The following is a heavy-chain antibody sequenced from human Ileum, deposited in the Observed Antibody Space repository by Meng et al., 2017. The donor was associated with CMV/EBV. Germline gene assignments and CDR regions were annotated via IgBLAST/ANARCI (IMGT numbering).Heavy chain of an antibody. CDR1: GGTFSSYT. CDR2: IIPILGIE. V-gene: IGHV1-69*02. Sequence: SVKVSCKASGGTFSSYTISWVRQAPGQGLEWMGRIIPILGIENYAQKFQGRVTITADKSTSTAYMELSSLRSEDTAVYYCARTMATMSGENYFDYWGQGTLVTVSS. CDR3: ARTMATMSGENYFDY. D-gene: IGHD5-24*01. J-gene: IGHJ4*02.